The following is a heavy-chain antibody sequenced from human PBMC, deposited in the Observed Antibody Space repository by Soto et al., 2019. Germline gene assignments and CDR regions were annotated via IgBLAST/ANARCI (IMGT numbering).Heavy chain of an antibody. CDR3: ASSIHCSGGSYYSGVSGWFDP. J-gene: IGHJ5*02. CDR2: IYYSGST. CDR1: GGSISSGGYY. Sequence: QVQLQESGPGLVKPSQTLSLTCTVSGGSISSGGYYWSWIRQHPGQGLEWIGYIYYSGSTYYNPSLTSRVTISVDTSKNDFSLKLSSGTAADTAVYYCASSIHCSGGSYYSGVSGWFDPWGQGTLVTVSS. D-gene: IGHD2-15*01. V-gene: IGHV4-31*03.